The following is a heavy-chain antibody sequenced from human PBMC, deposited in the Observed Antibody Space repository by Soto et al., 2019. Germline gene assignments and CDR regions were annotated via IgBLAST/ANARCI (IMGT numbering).Heavy chain of an antibody. Sequence: EVQLVQSGGGVVQPGGSLRLSCAASGFSVNNNYMSWVRQAPGKGLVLVSVIYSGGSTYYADSAKGRFTISRDNSKNTLYLQLNSLRAADTALYYCARDRTAYYYLDVWGTGTTVTVSS. CDR1: GFSVNNNY. CDR2: IYSGGST. CDR3: ARDRTAYYYLDV. V-gene: IGHV3-66*01. J-gene: IGHJ6*03.